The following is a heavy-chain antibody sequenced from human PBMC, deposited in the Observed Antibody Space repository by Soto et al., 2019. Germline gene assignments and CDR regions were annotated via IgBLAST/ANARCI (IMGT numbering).Heavy chain of an antibody. CDR3: TRDQKSGCTIGVCYTGGRYYYYGMDV. D-gene: IGHD2-8*01. J-gene: IGHJ6*02. V-gene: IGHV3-49*02. CDR2: IRSKAYGGTT. CDR1: GDSVENYA. Sequence: ACAASGDSVENYAVSMLRKATKKGLEREGFIRSKAYGGTTEYAASVKGRFTISRDDSKSIAYLQMNSLKTEDTAVYYCTRDQKSGCTIGVCYTGGRYYYYGMDVLRQGTTVPVSS.